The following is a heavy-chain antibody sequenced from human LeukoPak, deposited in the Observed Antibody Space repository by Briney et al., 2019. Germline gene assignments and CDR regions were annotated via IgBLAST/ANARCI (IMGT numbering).Heavy chain of an antibody. V-gene: IGHV1-18*01. J-gene: IGHJ5*02. CDR3: ASSNLGSLGQFDP. CDR2: TNPSSGKT. Sequence: RASVKVSCKASGYTFANSGISWVRQAPGQGLEWVGWTNPSSGKTEYDQKFWGRLTLTTDTSTRTAFLELRRLRSDDTAVYYCASSNLGSLGQFDPWGQGTLVTVSS. CDR1: GYTFANSG. D-gene: IGHD3-10*01.